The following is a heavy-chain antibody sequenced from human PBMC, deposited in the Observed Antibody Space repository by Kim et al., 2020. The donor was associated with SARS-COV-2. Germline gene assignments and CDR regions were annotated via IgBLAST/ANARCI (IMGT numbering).Heavy chain of an antibody. Sequence: SETLSLTCAVYGGSFSDYYWSWIRQPPGKGLEWIGEINHSGSTNYNPSLKSRVTISVDTSKNQFSLKLSSVTAADTALYYCARSGYGGYSLDYWGQGTLVTVSS. J-gene: IGHJ4*02. V-gene: IGHV4-34*01. D-gene: IGHD5-12*01. CDR3: ARSGYGGYSLDY. CDR1: GGSFSDYY. CDR2: INHSGST.